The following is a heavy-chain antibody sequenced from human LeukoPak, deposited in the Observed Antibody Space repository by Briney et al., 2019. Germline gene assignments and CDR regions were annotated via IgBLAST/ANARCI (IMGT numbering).Heavy chain of an antibody. D-gene: IGHD3-10*01. V-gene: IGHV4-34*01. CDR1: GGSFIGYY. CDR2: INHSGST. J-gene: IGHJ5*02. CDR3: AREMGVWFGERLHWFDP. Sequence: SETLSLTCAGYGGSFIGYYWSGIRQPPGKGLEGIGEINHSGSTNYNPSLKSRVTISVDTSQNQFSLKLSSVTAAETAVYYCAREMGVWFGERLHWFDPWGQGTLVTVSS.